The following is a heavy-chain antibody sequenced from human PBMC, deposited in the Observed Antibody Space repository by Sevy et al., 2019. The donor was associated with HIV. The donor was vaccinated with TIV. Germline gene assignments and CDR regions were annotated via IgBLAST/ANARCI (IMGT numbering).Heavy chain of an antibody. D-gene: IGHD3-3*01. CDR1: GYSFTSYW. CDR3: ARQGFTIFGKGNYYYGMDV. J-gene: IGHJ6*02. V-gene: IGHV5-51*01. CDR2: IYPGDSDT. Sequence: GESLKISCKGSGYSFTSYWIGWVRQMPGKGLEWMGIIYPGDSDTRYSPSFQGQVTFSADKSISTAYLQWSSLKASDTAMYYCARQGFTIFGKGNYYYGMDVWGQGTTVTVSS.